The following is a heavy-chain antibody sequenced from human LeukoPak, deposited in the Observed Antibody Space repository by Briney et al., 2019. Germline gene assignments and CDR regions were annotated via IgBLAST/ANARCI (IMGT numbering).Heavy chain of an antibody. CDR2: INQSGST. J-gene: IGHJ6*03. D-gene: IGHD6-13*01. CDR1: GGSFSGYY. CDR3: AVVEGQPNYYYHMDV. V-gene: IGHV4-34*01. Sequence: SETLSLTCAVYGGSFSGYYWSWIRLPPGKGLEWIGEINQSGSTNYNPSLKSRVTISVDTSKNQFSLNLSSVTAADTAVYFCAVVEGQPNYYYHMDVWGKGTTVTVSS.